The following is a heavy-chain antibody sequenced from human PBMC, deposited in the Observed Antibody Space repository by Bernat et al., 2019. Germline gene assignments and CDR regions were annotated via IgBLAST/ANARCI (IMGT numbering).Heavy chain of an antibody. CDR2: IIPIFGTA. Sequence: QVQLVQSGAEVKKPGSSVKVSCKASGGTFSSYAISWVRQAPGQGLEWMGGIIPIFGTANYAQKFQGRVTITADESTSTAYMEPSSLRSEDTAVYYCARDLSGYSSGWYGVYFDYWGQGTLVTVSS. D-gene: IGHD6-19*01. CDR1: GGTFSSYA. J-gene: IGHJ4*02. CDR3: ARDLSGYSSGWYGVYFDY. V-gene: IGHV1-69*01.